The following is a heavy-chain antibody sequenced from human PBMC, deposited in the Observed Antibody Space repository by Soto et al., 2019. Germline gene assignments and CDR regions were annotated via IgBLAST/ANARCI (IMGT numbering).Heavy chain of an antibody. D-gene: IGHD3-10*01. V-gene: IGHV4-30-4*01. CDR1: GGSISSGDYY. CDR2: IYYSGST. J-gene: IGHJ4*02. Sequence: SETLSLTCTVSGGSISSGDYYWSWIRQPPGKGLEWIGYIYYSGSTYYNPSLKSRVTISVDTSKNQFSLKLSSVTAADTAVYYCARVGYYGSGSYYIEDYWGQGTLVTVSS. CDR3: ARVGYYGSGSYYIEDY.